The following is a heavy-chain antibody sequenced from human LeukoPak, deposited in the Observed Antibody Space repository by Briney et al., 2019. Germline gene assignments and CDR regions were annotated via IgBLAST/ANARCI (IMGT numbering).Heavy chain of an antibody. CDR2: IYNSGST. Sequence: SETLSLTCSVSGGSITTFYWSWIRQPPGKGLEWIGYIYNSGSTNYNPSLKSRVTISVDTSNNQVSLKVRSVTAADTAVYYCARWGYSSSWSFFDYWGQGTLVTVSS. CDR1: GGSITTFY. CDR3: ARWGYSSSWSFFDY. J-gene: IGHJ4*02. D-gene: IGHD6-13*01. V-gene: IGHV4-59*01.